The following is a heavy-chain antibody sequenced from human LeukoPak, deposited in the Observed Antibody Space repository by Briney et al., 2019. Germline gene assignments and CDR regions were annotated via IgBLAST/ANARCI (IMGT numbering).Heavy chain of an antibody. Sequence: SETLSLTCAVYGGSFSGYYWSWIRQPPGKGLEWIGEINHSGSTNYNPSLKSRVTISVDTSKNQFSLKLSSVTAADTAVYYCARGVGDYWGQGTLVTVSS. CDR3: ARGVGDY. CDR2: INHSGST. J-gene: IGHJ4*02. V-gene: IGHV4-34*01. CDR1: GGSFSGYY.